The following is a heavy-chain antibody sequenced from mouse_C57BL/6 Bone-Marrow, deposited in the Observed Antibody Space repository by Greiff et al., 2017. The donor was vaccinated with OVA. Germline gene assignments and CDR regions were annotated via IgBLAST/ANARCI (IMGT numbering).Heavy chain of an antibody. Sequence: QVQLQQPGAELVKPGASVKMSCKASGYTFTSYWITWVKQRPGQGLEWIGDIYPGSGSTNYNEKFKCKATLTVDTSSSTAYMQLSSLTAEDSAVYYCAREAIYYYGSSYGYWGQGTTLTVSS. CDR2: IYPGSGST. CDR3: AREAIYYYGSSYGY. D-gene: IGHD1-1*01. J-gene: IGHJ2*01. V-gene: IGHV1-55*01. CDR1: GYTFTSYW.